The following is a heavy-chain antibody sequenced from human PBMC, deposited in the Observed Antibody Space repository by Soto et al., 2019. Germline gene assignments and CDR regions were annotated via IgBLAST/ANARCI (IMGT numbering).Heavy chain of an antibody. J-gene: IGHJ4*02. CDR1: GFTFSPYW. Sequence: DVQLVESGGVLVQPVGSLRLSCAASGFTFSPYWMSWVRQAPGKGLEWGAIIKDDGGDELYLEAVRGRFTISRDKAKKSLYLAMDSLRVADTAVYYCAGGSGWISDSWGQGTLVTVSS. CDR3: AGGSGWISDS. D-gene: IGHD6-19*01. CDR2: IKDDGGDE. V-gene: IGHV3-7*05.